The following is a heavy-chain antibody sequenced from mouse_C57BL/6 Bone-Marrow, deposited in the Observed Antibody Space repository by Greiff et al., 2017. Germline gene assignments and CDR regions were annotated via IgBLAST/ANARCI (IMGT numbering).Heavy chain of an antibody. CDR3: TTLYYGNFPFAY. CDR1: GFNIKDDY. J-gene: IGHJ3*01. D-gene: IGHD2-1*01. CDR2: IDPENGDT. V-gene: IGHV14-4*01. Sequence: EVQLQQSGAELVRPGASVKLSCTASGFNIKDDYMHWVKQRPEQGLEWIGWIDPENGDTEYASKFQGKATITADTSSNTAYLQLSSLTSEDTAVYYCTTLYYGNFPFAYWGRGTLVTVSA.